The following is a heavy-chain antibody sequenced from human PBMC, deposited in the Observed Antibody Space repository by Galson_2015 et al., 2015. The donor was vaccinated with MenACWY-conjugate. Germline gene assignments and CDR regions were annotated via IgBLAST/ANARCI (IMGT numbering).Heavy chain of an antibody. CDR3: ARGHYGMDA. CDR2: IKKDGSEK. V-gene: IGHV3-7*03. J-gene: IGHJ6*02. Sequence: SLRLSCAASGFTFRNYWMTWVRQAPGKGLEWVATIKKDGSEKYYVDSVKGRFTVSRDNAKNSMSLEMSSLRVEDTAVYSCARGHYGMDAWGQGTTVTVSS. CDR1: GFTFRNYW.